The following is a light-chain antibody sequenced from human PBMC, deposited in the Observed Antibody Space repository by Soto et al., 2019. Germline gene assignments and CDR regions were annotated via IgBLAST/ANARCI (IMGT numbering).Light chain of an antibody. J-gene: IGKJ1*01. CDR2: WTS. Sequence: VVTQSPDSLAVSLSARYTINCRSSQGHLQNSNSHHFLSWYQQGTGKSPKLLIYWTSLRECGVPERFIGSGSGAEFSLTISSLQAEDVAVYYCQQSFGNFTWTFGQGTKGDIK. CDR1: QGHLQNSNSHHF. CDR3: QQSFGNFTWT. V-gene: IGKV4-1*01.